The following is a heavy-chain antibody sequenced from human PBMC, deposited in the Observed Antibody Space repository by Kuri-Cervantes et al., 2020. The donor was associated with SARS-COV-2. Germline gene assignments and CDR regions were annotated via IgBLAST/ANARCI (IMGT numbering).Heavy chain of an antibody. CDR1: GFTFSNSW. D-gene: IGHD3-22*01. Sequence: GESLKTSCAASGFTFSNSWMSWVRQAPGKGLEWVANINQDGSEKYYVDSVKGRFTISRDNSKNTLYPQMNSLRAEDTAVYYCARPYYYDSSGRDYWGQGTLVTVSS. V-gene: IGHV3-7*01. CDR3: ARPYYYDSSGRDY. J-gene: IGHJ4*02. CDR2: INQDGSEK.